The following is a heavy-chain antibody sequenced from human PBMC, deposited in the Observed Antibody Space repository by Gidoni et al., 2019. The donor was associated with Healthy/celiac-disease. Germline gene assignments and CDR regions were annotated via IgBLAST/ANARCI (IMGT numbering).Heavy chain of an antibody. D-gene: IGHD3-16*02. V-gene: IGHV3-30-3*01. CDR2: ISYDGSNK. CDR3: ARDDITFGGVIGQELGY. CDR1: GFPFSSYA. J-gene: IGHJ4*02. Sequence: QVQLVESGGGVVQPGRSLRLSCAASGFPFSSYAMHWVRQAPGKGLEWVAVISYDGSNKYYADSVKGRFTISRDNSKNTLYLQMNSLRAEDTAVYYCARDDITFGGVIGQELGYWGQGTLVTVSS.